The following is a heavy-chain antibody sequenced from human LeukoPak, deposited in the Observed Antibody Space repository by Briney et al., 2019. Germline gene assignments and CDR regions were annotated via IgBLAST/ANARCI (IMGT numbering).Heavy chain of an antibody. CDR3: ARDGSLTGGINWFDP. CDR1: GYTFTGYY. J-gene: IGHJ5*02. CDR2: IIPIFGTA. Sequence: SVKVSCKASGYTFTGYYMHWVRQAPGQGLEWMGGIIPIFGTANYAQKFQGRVTITTDESTSTAYMELSSLRSEDTAVYYCARDGSLTGGINWFDPWGQGTLVTVSS. D-gene: IGHD3-16*01. V-gene: IGHV1-69*05.